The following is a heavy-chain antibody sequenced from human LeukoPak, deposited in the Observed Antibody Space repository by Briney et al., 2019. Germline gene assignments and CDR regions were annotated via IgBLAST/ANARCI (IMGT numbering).Heavy chain of an antibody. CDR3: ARVLSAYCGGDCPLDY. V-gene: IGHV1-2*02. D-gene: IGHD2-21*02. J-gene: IGHJ4*02. Sequence: ASVKVSCKASGYTFTGYYMHWVRQAPGQGLEWMGWINPNSGGTNYAQKFQGRVTMTRDMSTSTVYMELSSLRSEDTAVYYCARVLSAYCGGDCPLDYWGQGTLVTVSS. CDR2: INPNSGGT. CDR1: GYTFTGYY.